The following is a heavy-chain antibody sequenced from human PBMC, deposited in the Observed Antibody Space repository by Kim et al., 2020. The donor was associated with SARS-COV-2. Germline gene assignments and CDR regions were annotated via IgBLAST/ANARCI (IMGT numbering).Heavy chain of an antibody. D-gene: IGHD6-6*01. Sequence: ASVKVSCKASGYTFTSYAMNWVRQAPGQGLEWMGWINTNTGNPTYAQGFTGRFVFSLDTSVSTAYLQISSLKAEDTAVYYCARVDSSTPLDNWFDPWGQGTLVTVSS. CDR3: ARVDSSTPLDNWFDP. J-gene: IGHJ5*02. CDR1: GYTFTSYA. V-gene: IGHV7-4-1*02. CDR2: INTNTGNP.